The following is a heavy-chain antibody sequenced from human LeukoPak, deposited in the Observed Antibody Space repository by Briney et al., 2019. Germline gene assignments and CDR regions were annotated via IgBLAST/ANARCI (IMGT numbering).Heavy chain of an antibody. D-gene: IGHD5-18*01. CDR3: ARHRGYSYPLPFDY. Sequence: GASLQISCKGSGYSFTSYWIGWVRQLPGKGLEWMGIIYPGDSDTRYSPSLQGQVTISADKSISTAYLQWSSLKASDTAMYYCARHRGYSYPLPFDYWGQGTLVTVSS. J-gene: IGHJ4*02. V-gene: IGHV5-51*01. CDR2: IYPGDSDT. CDR1: GYSFTSYW.